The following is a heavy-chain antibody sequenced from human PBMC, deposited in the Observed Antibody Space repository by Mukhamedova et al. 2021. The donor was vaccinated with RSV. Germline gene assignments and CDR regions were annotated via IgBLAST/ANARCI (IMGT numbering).Heavy chain of an antibody. D-gene: IGHD2-2*01. J-gene: IGHJ6*03. CDR3: ARIYCSSTSCYDYYYYMDV. V-gene: IGHV4-4*07. Sequence: NYNPSLKSRVTMSVDTSKNQFFLKLSSVTAADTAVYYCARIYCSSTSCYDYYYYMDVWGQGTTVTVSS.